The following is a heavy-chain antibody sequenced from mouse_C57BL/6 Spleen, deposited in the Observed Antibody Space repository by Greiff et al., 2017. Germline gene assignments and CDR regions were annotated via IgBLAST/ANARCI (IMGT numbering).Heavy chain of an antibody. Sequence: EVQGVESGGGLVQPGGSLSLSCAASGFTFTDYYMSWVRQPPGQALEWLGFIRNKANGYTTEYSVSVKGRFTISRDNSQSILYLQMNALRAEDSATYYCARRVYYAMDYWGQGTSVTVSS. J-gene: IGHJ4*01. CDR3: ARRVYYAMDY. CDR1: GFTFTDYY. CDR2: IRNKANGYTT. V-gene: IGHV7-3*01.